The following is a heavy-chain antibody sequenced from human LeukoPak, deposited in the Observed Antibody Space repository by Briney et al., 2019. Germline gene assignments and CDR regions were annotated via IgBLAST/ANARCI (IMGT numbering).Heavy chain of an antibody. CDR2: IIPILGIA. CDR1: GGTFSRYA. J-gene: IGHJ4*02. D-gene: IGHD3-22*01. V-gene: IGHV1-69*04. Sequence: SVTVSCKASGGTFSRYAISWVRQAPGQGLEWMGGIIPILGIANYAQKFQGRVTITGGKYTRTAYMELSSLRSEDTAVYYCARDRYYYDSSGYYYYGPFDSLGQGTLVTVSS. CDR3: ARDRYYYDSSGYYYYGPFDS.